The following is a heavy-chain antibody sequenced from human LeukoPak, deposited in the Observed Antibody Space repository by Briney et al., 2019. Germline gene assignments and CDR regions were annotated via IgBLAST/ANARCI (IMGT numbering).Heavy chain of an antibody. CDR2: IYYSGST. J-gene: IGHJ5*02. CDR3: ARAVGVYYYYDSSGFLGFDP. V-gene: IGHV4-39*07. Sequence: SETLSLTCTVSGGSISSSSYYWGWIRQPPGKGLEWIGSIYYSGSTYYNPSLKSRVTTSVDTSKNQFSLKLSSVTAADTAVYYCARAVGVYYYYDSSGFLGFDPWGQGTLVTVSS. D-gene: IGHD3-22*01. CDR1: GGSISSSSYY.